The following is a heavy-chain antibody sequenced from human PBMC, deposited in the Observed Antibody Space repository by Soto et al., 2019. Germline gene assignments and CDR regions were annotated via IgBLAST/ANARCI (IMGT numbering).Heavy chain of an antibody. J-gene: IGHJ3*02. CDR2: IYYSGST. CDR3: ATLDPYYYDCSGYYVAELAFDI. D-gene: IGHD3-22*01. V-gene: IGHV4-31*03. CDR1: GGSISSGGYY. Sequence: PSETLSLTCTVSGGSISSGGYYCTWIRQHPGKGLEWIGYIYYSGSTYYNPSLKSRVTISVDTSKNQFSLKLSSVTAADTAVYYCATLDPYYYDCSGYYVAELAFDIWGQGTMVTVSS.